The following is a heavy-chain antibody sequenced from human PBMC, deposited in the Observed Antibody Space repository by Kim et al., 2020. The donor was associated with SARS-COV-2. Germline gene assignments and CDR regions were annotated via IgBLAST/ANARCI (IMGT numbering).Heavy chain of an antibody. CDR2: INHSGST. CDR1: GGSISGYY. V-gene: IGHV4-34*01. CDR3: AKNIAAAGKDY. Sequence: SETLSLTCAVYGGSISGYYWSWIRQPPGKGLEWIGEINHSGSTNYNPSLKSRVTISVDMSKNQFSLKLSSVTAADTAVYYCAKNIAAAGKDYWGQGTLVTVSS. J-gene: IGHJ4*02. D-gene: IGHD6-13*01.